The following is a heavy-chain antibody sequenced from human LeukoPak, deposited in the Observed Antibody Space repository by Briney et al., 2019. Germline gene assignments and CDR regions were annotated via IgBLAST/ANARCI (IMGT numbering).Heavy chain of an antibody. CDR2: IYYSGSS. Sequence: PSETLSLTCTVSGGSIRSYDWSWIRQPPGKGLEWIGYIYYSGSSNYNPSLQSRVSISLDMSRNQFSLKLTSVTAADTAVYYCARRMEYYYGNSGYYFDYWGQGALVTVSS. CDR3: ARRMEYYYGNSGYYFDY. J-gene: IGHJ4*02. D-gene: IGHD3-22*01. CDR1: GGSIRSYD. V-gene: IGHV4-59*12.